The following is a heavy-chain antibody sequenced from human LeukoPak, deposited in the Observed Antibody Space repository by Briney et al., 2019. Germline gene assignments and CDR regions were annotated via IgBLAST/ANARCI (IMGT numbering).Heavy chain of an antibody. J-gene: IGHJ3*02. CDR2: IIPIFGTA. CDR1: GGTFSSYA. D-gene: IGHD6-19*01. V-gene: IGHV1-69*13. CDR3: ARQAVAGYDAFDI. Sequence: GASVKVSCKASGGTFSSYAISWVRQAPGQGLEWMGGIIPIFGTANYAQKFQGRVTITADESTSTAYMELSSLRSEDTAVCYCARQAVAGYDAFDIWGQGTMVTVSS.